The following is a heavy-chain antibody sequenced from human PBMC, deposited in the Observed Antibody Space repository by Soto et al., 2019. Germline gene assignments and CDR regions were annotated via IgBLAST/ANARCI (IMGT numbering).Heavy chain of an antibody. CDR1: GFHFSSYD. D-gene: IGHD3-10*01. J-gene: IGHJ4*02. CDR2: IGTAGST. V-gene: IGHV3-23*01. CDR3: AKAYYYGSGSNYKFFDY. Sequence: PGGSQSLSCAASGFHFSSYDMHWVRQATGKGLEWVSAIGTAGSTYYADSVKGRFTISRDNSKNTLYLQMNSLRAEDTAVYYCAKAYYYGSGSNYKFFDYWGQGALVTVSS.